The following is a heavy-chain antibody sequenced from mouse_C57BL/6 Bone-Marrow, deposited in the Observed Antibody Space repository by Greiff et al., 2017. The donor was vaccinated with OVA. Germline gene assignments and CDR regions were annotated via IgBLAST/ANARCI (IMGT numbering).Heavy chain of an antibody. CDR2: INPNNGGT. CDR1: GYTFTDYY. V-gene: IGHV1-26*01. D-gene: IGHD2-4*01. J-gene: IGHJ2*01. Sequence: EVQLQQSGPELVKPGASVKISCKASGYTFTDYYMNWVQQSHGKSLEWIGDINPNNGGTSYNQKFKGKATLTVDKSSSTAYRELRSLTSEDSAVYYCATLYDYDGYFDYWGQGTTLTVSS. CDR3: ATLYDYDGYFDY.